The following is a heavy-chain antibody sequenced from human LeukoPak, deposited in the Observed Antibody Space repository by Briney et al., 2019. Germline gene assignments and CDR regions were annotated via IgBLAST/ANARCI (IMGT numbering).Heavy chain of an antibody. V-gene: IGHV4-31*03. J-gene: IGHJ4*02. CDR1: SGSLNSGGYY. D-gene: IGHD3-10*01. Sequence: SSETLSLTCTVSSGSLNSGGYYWSWIRQHPGKGLEWIGYIYYSGTTYYNPSLKSRVTISVDTSKNQFSLKLSSVTAADTAVYYCASAPPRNYYGSGSYYYWGQGTLVTVSS. CDR2: IYYSGTT. CDR3: ASAPPRNYYGSGSYYY.